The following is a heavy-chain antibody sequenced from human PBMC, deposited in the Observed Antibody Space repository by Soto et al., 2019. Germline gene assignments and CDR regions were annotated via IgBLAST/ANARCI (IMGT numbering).Heavy chain of an antibody. V-gene: IGHV3-23*01. CDR3: AKNQERELPRVIDF. Sequence: EVRLLESGGGLVKPGGSLRLSCATSGLTFSNYAMSWVRQAAGGGLEWVSSMSGSSSTTYYADSVRGRFTISRDRSKNTLYLQMRSLRAEDTALYYCAKNQERELPRVIDFWGQGTLVTVSS. CDR1: GLTFSNYA. J-gene: IGHJ4*02. D-gene: IGHD1-7*01. CDR2: MSGSSSTT.